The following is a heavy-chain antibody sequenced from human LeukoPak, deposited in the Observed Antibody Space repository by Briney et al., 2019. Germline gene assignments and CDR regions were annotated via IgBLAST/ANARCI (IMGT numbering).Heavy chain of an antibody. J-gene: IGHJ4*02. D-gene: IGHD3-22*01. CDR2: INSDGSST. V-gene: IGHV3-74*01. CDR3: ARDQITRTYYFDSSGYVDY. Sequence: PGGSLRLSCAASGFTFSSYWMHWVRQAPGKGLVWVSRINSDGSSTSYADSVKGRFTISRDNAKNTLYLQMNSLRAEDTAVYFCARDQITRTYYFDSSGYVDYWGQGTLVTVSS. CDR1: GFTFSSYW.